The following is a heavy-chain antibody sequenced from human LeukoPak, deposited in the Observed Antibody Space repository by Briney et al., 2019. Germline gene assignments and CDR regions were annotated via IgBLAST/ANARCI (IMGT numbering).Heavy chain of an antibody. CDR2: INPNSGGT. CDR3: ARDVGEYCSSINCHASDY. Sequence: ASVNVSCKASGYTFTGYYMHWVRQAPGQGLEWMGWINPNSGGTNYAQKFQGRVTMTRDTSISTVYMELSRLRSDDTAVYYCARDVGEYCSSINCHASDYWGQGTLVTVSS. D-gene: IGHD2-2*01. CDR1: GYTFTGYY. V-gene: IGHV1-2*02. J-gene: IGHJ4*02.